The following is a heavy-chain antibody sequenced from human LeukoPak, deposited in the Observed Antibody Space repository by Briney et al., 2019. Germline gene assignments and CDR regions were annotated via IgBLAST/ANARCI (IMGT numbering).Heavy chain of an antibody. Sequence: ASVKVSCKASGGTFSSYAISWVRQAPGQGLEWMGWISAYNGNTNYAQKLQGRVTMTTDTSTSTAYMELRSLRSDDTAVYYCAREGYYYYGMDVWGQGTTVTVSS. CDR1: GGTFSSYA. CDR2: ISAYNGNT. J-gene: IGHJ6*02. CDR3: AREGYYYYGMDV. V-gene: IGHV1-18*01.